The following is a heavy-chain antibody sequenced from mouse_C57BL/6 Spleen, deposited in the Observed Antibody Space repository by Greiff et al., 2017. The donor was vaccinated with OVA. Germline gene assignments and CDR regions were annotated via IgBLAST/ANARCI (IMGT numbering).Heavy chain of an antibody. CDR1: GFTFSDYG. Sequence: EVMLVESGGGLVKPGGSLKLSCAASGFTFSDYGVHWVRQAPEKGLEWVAYISSGSSTIYYADTVKGRFTISRDNAKNTLFLQMTSLRSEDTAMYYCARLLFYAMDYWGQGTSVTVSS. CDR2: ISSGSSTI. CDR3: ARLLFYAMDY. J-gene: IGHJ4*01. V-gene: IGHV5-17*01.